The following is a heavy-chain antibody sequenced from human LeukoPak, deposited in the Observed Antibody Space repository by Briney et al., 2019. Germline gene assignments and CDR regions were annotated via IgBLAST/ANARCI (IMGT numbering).Heavy chain of an antibody. D-gene: IGHD6-13*01. J-gene: IGHJ4*02. CDR2: ISGSGGST. Sequence: GGSLRLSCAASGFIFSSYVMSWVRQAPGKGLEWVSAISGSGGSTYYADSVKGRFTISRDNSKNTLYLQMNSLRAEDTAVYYCAKLRYSSSWYRGFDYWGQGTLVTVSS. CDR1: GFIFSSYV. V-gene: IGHV3-23*01. CDR3: AKLRYSSSWYRGFDY.